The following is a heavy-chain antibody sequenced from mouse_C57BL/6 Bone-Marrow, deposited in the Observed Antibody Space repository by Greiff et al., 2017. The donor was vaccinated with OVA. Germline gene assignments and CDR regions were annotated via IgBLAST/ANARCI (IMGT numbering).Heavy chain of an antibody. CDR3: ARSGVYYDYEGPFDY. D-gene: IGHD2-4*01. J-gene: IGHJ2*01. Sequence: EVKLMESGPELVKPGASVKISCKASGYSFTDYNMNWVKQSNGKSLEWIGVINPNYGTTSYNQKFKGKATLTVDQSSSTAYMQLNSLTSEDSAVYYCARSGVYYDYEGPFDYWGQGTTLTVSS. CDR2: INPNYGTT. CDR1: GYSFTDYN. V-gene: IGHV1-39*01.